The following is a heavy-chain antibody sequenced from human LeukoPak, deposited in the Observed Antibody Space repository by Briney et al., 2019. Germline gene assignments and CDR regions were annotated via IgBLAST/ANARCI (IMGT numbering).Heavy chain of an antibody. CDR3: TTDRLTTVVSFDY. J-gene: IGHJ4*02. Sequence: GGSLRLSCAASGFTFSSYSMSWVRQAPGKGLEWVGRIKSKTDGGTTDYAAPVKGRFTISRDDSKNTLYLQMNSLKTEDTAVYYCTTDRLTTVVSFDYWGQGTLVTVSS. CDR2: IKSKTDGGTT. CDR1: GFTFSSYS. V-gene: IGHV3-15*01. D-gene: IGHD4-23*01.